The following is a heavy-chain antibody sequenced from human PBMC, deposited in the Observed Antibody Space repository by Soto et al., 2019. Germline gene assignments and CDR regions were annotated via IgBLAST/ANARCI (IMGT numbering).Heavy chain of an antibody. V-gene: IGHV4-30-2*01. Sequence: QLQLRESGSGLVKPSQTLSLTCTVSGAPITSGAYSCSWIRQPPGKGLEWIGFIYQSGSTHYNPSPKGRVTISGGRSKDHFSLQVTPLTAAETAGYYCARDMSGCSSGDGYLSGWFDPWGPGTLVTVSS. J-gene: IGHJ5*02. CDR3: ARDMSGCSSGDGYLSGWFDP. D-gene: IGHD2-21*02. CDR2: IYQSGST. CDR1: GAPITSGAYS.